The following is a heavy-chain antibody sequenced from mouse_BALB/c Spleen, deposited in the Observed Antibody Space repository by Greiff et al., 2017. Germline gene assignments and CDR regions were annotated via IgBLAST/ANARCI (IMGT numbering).Heavy chain of an antibody. J-gene: IGHJ2*01. CDR2: IDPANGNT. D-gene: IGHD1-2*01. CDR3: ARPHYYGYFDY. V-gene: IGHV14-3*02. CDR1: GFNIKDTY. Sequence: EVKLMESGAELVKPGASVKLSCTASGFNIKDTYMHWVKQRPEQGLEWIGRIDPANGNTKYDPKFQGKATITADTSSNTAYLQLSSLTSEDTAVYYCARPHYYGYFDYWGQGTTLTVSS.